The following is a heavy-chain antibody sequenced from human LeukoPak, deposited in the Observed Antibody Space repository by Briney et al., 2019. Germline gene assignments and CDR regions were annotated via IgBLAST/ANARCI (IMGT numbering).Heavy chain of an antibody. CDR1: GFTFSSYA. D-gene: IGHD5-18*01. J-gene: IGHJ4*02. CDR3: ARGQRRHTDLAPSFDY. CDR2: ISYDGSCK. V-gene: IGHV3-30*04. Sequence: GGSLRLSCAASGFTFSSYAMHWVRQAPGKGLEWVAVISYDGSCKYYADSVKGRFTISRDNSKNTLYLQMNSLRAEDTAVFYCARGQRRHTDLAPSFDYWGQGILVTVSS.